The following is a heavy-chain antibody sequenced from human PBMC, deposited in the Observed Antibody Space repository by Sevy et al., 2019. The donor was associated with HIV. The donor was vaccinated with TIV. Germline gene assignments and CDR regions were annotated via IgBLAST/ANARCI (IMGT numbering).Heavy chain of an antibody. CDR3: ARGQWEQPF. CDR2: IMPSGIT. CDR1: GGPLSGYY. Sequence: SETLSLTCAVYGGPLSGYYWSWIRQPPGKGLEWIGEIMPSGITNYNPSLKSRVSISIDTSKNQFSLKVNSVTAADTAIYYCARGQWEQPFWGQGTQVTVSS. V-gene: IGHV4-34*01. D-gene: IGHD1-26*01. J-gene: IGHJ4*02.